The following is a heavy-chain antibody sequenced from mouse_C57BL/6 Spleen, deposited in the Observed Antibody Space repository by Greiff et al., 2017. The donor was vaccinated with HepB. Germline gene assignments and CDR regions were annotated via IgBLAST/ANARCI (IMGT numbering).Heavy chain of an antibody. CDR2: IYPRSGNT. Sequence: KQSGAELARPGASVKLSCNASGFTFTCYGISWVKQRTGQGLEWIGEIYPRSGNTYYNEKFKGKATLTADKSSSTAYMELRSLTSEDSAVYFCARFSDYWGQGTTLTVSS. J-gene: IGHJ2*01. V-gene: IGHV1-81*01. CDR3: ARFSDY. CDR1: GFTFTCYG.